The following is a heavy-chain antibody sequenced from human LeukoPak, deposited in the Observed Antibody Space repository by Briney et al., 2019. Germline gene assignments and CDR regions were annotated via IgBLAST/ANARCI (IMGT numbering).Heavy chain of an antibody. Sequence: SETLSLTCTVSGGSISSSSYYWGWIRQPPGKGLEWIGSIYYSGSTYYNPSLKSRVTISVDTSKNQFSLKLSSVTAADTAVYYCARDVIAAGHFDYWGQGTLVTVSS. D-gene: IGHD6-25*01. CDR2: IYYSGST. J-gene: IGHJ4*02. CDR3: ARDVIAAGHFDY. V-gene: IGHV4-39*07. CDR1: GGSISSSSYY.